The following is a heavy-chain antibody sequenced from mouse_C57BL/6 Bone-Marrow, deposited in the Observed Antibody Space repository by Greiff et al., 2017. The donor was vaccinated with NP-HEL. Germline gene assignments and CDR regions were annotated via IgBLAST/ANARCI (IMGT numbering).Heavy chain of an antibody. V-gene: IGHV1-22*01. J-gene: IGHJ3*01. CDR3: ARGTPYSNYFAWFAY. CDR2: INPNNGGT. CDR1: GYTFTDYN. D-gene: IGHD2-5*01. Sequence: EVQLQQSGPELVKPGASVKMSCKASGYTFTDYNMHWVKQSHGKSLEWIGYINPNNGGTSYNQKFKGKATLTVNKSSSTAYMELRSLTSEDSAVYYCARGTPYSNYFAWFAYWGQGTLVTVSA.